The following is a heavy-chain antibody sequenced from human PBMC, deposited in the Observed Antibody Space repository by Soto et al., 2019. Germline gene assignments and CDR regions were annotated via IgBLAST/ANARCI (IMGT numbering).Heavy chain of an antibody. D-gene: IGHD3-3*01. CDR3: ARRLSWSGYFDYYYYGMDV. V-gene: IGHV4-39*01. CDR2: IYYSGST. J-gene: IGHJ6*02. Sequence: SETLSLTCDVSGGSISSSNWWTWVRQPPGKGLEWIGSIYYSGSTYYNPSLKSRVTISVDTSKNQFSLKLSSVTAADTAVYYCARRLSWSGYFDYYYYGMDVWGQGTTVTVSS. CDR1: GGSISSSNW.